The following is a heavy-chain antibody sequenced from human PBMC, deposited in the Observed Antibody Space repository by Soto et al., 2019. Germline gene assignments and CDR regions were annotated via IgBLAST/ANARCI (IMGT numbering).Heavy chain of an antibody. D-gene: IGHD3-3*01. CDR1: GLTFANAW. V-gene: IGHV3-15*07. CDR2: IRSRIHGATT. J-gene: IGHJ3*01. CDR3: SSDDLWSGWFSYDL. Sequence: EDQLVESGGGLVRPGGSLRLSCVASGLTFANAWMNWFRQAPGGGLEWVGLIRSRIHGATTDYAAPVKGRFTISRDDSKAPVYLHMNNLKIQDTAVYYCSSDDLWSGWFSYDLWGQGTVVTVSS.